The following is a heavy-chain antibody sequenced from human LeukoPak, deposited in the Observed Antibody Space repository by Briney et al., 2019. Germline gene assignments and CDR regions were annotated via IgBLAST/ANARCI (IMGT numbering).Heavy chain of an antibody. V-gene: IGHV3-48*01. Sequence: GGSLRLSCAASGFTFSSYSMNWVRQAPGKGLEWVSYISSSGSTIYYTDSVRGRFTISRDNAKNSLYLQMNSLTAEDTAVYYCARSGGTYGWFDPWGQGTLVTVSS. CDR1: GFTFSSYS. CDR3: ARSGGTYGWFDP. J-gene: IGHJ5*02. CDR2: ISSSGSTI. D-gene: IGHD1-26*01.